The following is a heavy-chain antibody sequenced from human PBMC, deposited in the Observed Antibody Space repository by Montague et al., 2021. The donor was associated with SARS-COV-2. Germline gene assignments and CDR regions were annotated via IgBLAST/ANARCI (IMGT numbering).Heavy chain of an antibody. D-gene: IGHD3-9*01. CDR3: VRIRDYDILTGSYSGFDY. J-gene: IGHJ4*02. CDR2: IDWDDDK. CDR1: GFSLSTSGMC. V-gene: IGHV2-70*01. Sequence: PALVKPTQTLTLTCTFSGFSLSTSGMCVSWIRQPPGKALEWLALIDWDDDKYYSTSLKTRLTISMDTSKNQVVLTMTNMDPVDTATYYCVRIRDYDILTGSYSGFDYWGQGTLVTVSS.